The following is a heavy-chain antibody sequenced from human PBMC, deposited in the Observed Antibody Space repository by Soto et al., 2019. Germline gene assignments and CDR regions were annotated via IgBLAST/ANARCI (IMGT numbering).Heavy chain of an antibody. CDR1: GFTFSSYG. J-gene: IGHJ4*02. CDR3: ARVGGLRSGYLGY. D-gene: IGHD3-22*01. V-gene: IGHV3-33*01. CDR2: IWYDGSNK. Sequence: GGSLRLSCAASGFTFSSYGMHWVRQAPGKGLEWVAVIWYDGSNKYYADSVKGRFTISRDNSKNTLYLQMNSLRAEDTAVYYCARVGGLRSGYLGYWGQGTLVTVSS.